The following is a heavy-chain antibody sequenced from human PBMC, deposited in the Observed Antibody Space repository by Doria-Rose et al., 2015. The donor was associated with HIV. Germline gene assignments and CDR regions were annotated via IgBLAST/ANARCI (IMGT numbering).Heavy chain of an antibody. J-gene: IGHJ4*02. V-gene: IGHV3-30-3*01. D-gene: IGHD3-22*01. CDR2: ISYDGTNK. Sequence: MHWVRQAPGKGLDWVALISYDGTNKYYADSVKGQFTISRDNSKSTLYLQMNSLRAEDTAMYYCATRRGAYDSSGYYLYYFDYWGQGTLVTVSS. CDR3: ATRRGAYDSSGYYLYYFDY.